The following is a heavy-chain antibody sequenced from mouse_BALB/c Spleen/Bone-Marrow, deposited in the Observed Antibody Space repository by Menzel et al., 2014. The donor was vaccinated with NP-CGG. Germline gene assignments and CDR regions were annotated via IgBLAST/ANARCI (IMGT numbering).Heavy chain of an antibody. CDR1: GYTFTEYT. CDR2: INPNIGGT. V-gene: IGHV1-18*01. J-gene: IGHJ3*01. Sequence: EVQLQQSGPELVKPGASVKISCKTSGYTFTEYTIHWVKQSHGKSLEWIGNINPNIGGTTYNQKFKGKATLTVDMSSSTAYMDLRSLASEDSAVYYCARGRSAYWGQGTLVTVSA. CDR3: ARGRSAY.